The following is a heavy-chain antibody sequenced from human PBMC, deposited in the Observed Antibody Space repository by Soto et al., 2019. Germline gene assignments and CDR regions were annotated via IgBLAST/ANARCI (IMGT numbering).Heavy chain of an antibody. Sequence: QVQLVQSGAEVKKPGASVKVSCKASGYTFTSYAMHWVRQAPGQRLEWMGWINAGNGNTKYSQKFQGRVTITRDTSASTADMELSSLRSEDTAVYYCARGDPGIAAEDAFDIWGQGTMVTVSS. V-gene: IGHV1-3*01. CDR3: ARGDPGIAAEDAFDI. CDR1: GYTFTSYA. J-gene: IGHJ3*02. D-gene: IGHD6-13*01. CDR2: INAGNGNT.